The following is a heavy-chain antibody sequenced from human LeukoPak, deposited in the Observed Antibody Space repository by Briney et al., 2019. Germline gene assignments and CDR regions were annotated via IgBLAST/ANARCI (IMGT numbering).Heavy chain of an antibody. CDR3: ARGLGTVTFFDY. V-gene: IGHV4-59*01. J-gene: IGHJ4*02. Sequence: GSLRLSCAASGFTFSSYAMSWVRQAPGKGLEWIGYIYYSGSTNYNPSLKSRVTISVDTSKNQFSLKLSSVTAADTAVYYCARGLGTVTFFDYWGQGTLVTVSS. D-gene: IGHD4-17*01. CDR2: IYYSGST. CDR1: GFTFSSYA.